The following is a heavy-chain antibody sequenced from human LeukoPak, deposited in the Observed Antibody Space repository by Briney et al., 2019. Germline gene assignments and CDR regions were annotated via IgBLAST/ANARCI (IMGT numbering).Heavy chain of an antibody. CDR1: GYSLTSYW. V-gene: IGHV5-10-1*01. CDR3: ARQSRGGSKTRGYYFDY. D-gene: IGHD4-23*01. CDR2: TDPSDSYT. Sequence: GEYLKIYRQGPGYSLTSYWISWVRPMPGKGLEWMGRTDPSDSYTHYSPSFQGHVTISAEKSISPVYLQWTSLKASDTAIYYCARQSRGGSKTRGYYFDYWGQGTLVTVSS. J-gene: IGHJ4*02.